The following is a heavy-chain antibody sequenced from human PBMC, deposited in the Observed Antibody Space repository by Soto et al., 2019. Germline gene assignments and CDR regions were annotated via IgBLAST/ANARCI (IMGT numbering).Heavy chain of an antibody. Sequence: ASVKVSCKASGYTFTSYGISWVRQAPGQGLEWMGWISAYNGNTNYAQKLQGRVTMTTDTSTSTAYMELRSLRSDDTAVYYCARDLVGAHLEEFYDPYYYYGMDVWGQGTTVTVSS. D-gene: IGHD1-26*01. CDR3: ARDLVGAHLEEFYDPYYYYGMDV. V-gene: IGHV1-18*01. CDR1: GYTFTSYG. J-gene: IGHJ6*02. CDR2: ISAYNGNT.